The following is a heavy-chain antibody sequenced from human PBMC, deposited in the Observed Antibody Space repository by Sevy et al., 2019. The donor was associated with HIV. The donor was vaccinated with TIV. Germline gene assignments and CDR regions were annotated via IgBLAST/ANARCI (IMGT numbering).Heavy chain of an antibody. CDR2: IYRSGRS. J-gene: IGHJ6*02. CDR1: GDSINNGNHW. D-gene: IGHD2-8*02. V-gene: IGHV4-61*02. Sequence: SETLSLTCTVSGDSINNGNHWWSWVRQPAGKGLEWIGRIYRSGRSIMYNPSLERRVTSSVDTSKNQFSLKVTSVIAADTAIYYCARDGIRRDYWHGLDVWGQGTTVTVSS. CDR3: ARDGIRRDYWHGLDV.